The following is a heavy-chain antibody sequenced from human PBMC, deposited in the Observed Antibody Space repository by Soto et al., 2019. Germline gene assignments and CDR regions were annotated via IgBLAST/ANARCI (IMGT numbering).Heavy chain of an antibody. D-gene: IGHD6-13*01. Sequence: QVQLVQSGAEVTKPGSSVKVSCKASGGTFSSYTISWVRQAPGQGLEWMGRIIPILGIANYAQKFQGRVTITADKSTSTAYMELSSLRSEDTAVYYCARDPSRSLQLVQGWFDPWGQGTLVTVSS. J-gene: IGHJ5*02. CDR1: GGTFSSYT. CDR3: ARDPSRSLQLVQGWFDP. CDR2: IIPILGIA. V-gene: IGHV1-69*08.